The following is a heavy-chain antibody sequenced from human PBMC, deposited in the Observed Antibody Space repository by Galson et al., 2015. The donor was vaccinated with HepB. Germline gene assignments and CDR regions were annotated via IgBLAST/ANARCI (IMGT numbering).Heavy chain of an antibody. Sequence: SLRLSCAASTFTFSSYWMHWVRQAPGKGLLWVSCINSDGSSTSYADSVKGRFTISRDNGKNTLYLQMNSLRVEDTAVYYCARGYDSSGLGPWGQGTLVTVSS. CDR1: TFTFSSYW. CDR3: ARGYDSSGLGP. V-gene: IGHV3-74*01. CDR2: INSDGSST. D-gene: IGHD3-22*01. J-gene: IGHJ5*02.